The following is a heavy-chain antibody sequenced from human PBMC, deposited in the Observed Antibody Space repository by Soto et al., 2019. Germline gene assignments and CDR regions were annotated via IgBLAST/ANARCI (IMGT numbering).Heavy chain of an antibody. D-gene: IGHD3-9*01. Sequence: EVQLLESGGALMQPGGSLRLSCAASGFTLSSYAMSWVRQSPGKELEWVSTINGGGTSTYYVASVKGRFTISRDNSKSTLYLQMNSLRAEDTALYYCAKDILTGYYIAFDYWGQGTLVTVSS. CDR3: AKDILTGYYIAFDY. CDR2: INGGGTST. CDR1: GFTLSSYA. J-gene: IGHJ4*02. V-gene: IGHV3-23*01.